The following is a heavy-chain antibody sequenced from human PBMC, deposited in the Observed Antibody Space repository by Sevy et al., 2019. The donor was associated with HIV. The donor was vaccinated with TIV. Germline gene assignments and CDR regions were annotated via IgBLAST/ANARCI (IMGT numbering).Heavy chain of an antibody. Sequence: GGSLRLSCTASGFTFGDYAMSWFRQAPGKGLEWVGLIRSKAYGGTTEYAASVKGRFTISRDDSKSIAYLQMNSLKTEDTAVYYCSRDSAWFGEFPYDYWGQGTLVTVSS. D-gene: IGHD3-10*01. V-gene: IGHV3-49*03. CDR1: GFTFGDYA. CDR2: IRSKAYGGTT. J-gene: IGHJ4*02. CDR3: SRDSAWFGEFPYDY.